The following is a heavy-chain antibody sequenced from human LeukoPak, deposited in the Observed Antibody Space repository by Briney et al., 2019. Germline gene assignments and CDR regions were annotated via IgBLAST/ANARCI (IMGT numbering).Heavy chain of an antibody. CDR1: GGSISSYY. Sequence: SETLSLTCTVSGGSISSYYWSWIRQPAGKGLEWIGRIYTSGSTNYNPSLKSRVTMSVDTSKNQFSLKLSSVTAVDTAVYYCARDVVVVVAAIGRYYYYYMDVWGKGTTVTVSS. D-gene: IGHD2-15*01. CDR2: IYTSGST. CDR3: ARDVVVVVAAIGRYYYYYMDV. V-gene: IGHV4-4*07. J-gene: IGHJ6*03.